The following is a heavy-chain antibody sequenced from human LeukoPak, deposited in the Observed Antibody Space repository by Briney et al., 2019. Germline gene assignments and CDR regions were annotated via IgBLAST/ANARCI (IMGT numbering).Heavy chain of an antibody. Sequence: ASVKVSCKASGYTFTSYGISWVRQAPGQGLEWMGWISAYNGNTNYAQKLQGRVTMTTDTSTSTAYMELRSLRSDDTAVYYCARDPGIAVAGTIDYWGQGTLVTVSS. CDR1: GYTFTSYG. D-gene: IGHD6-19*01. J-gene: IGHJ4*02. CDR3: ARDPGIAVAGTIDY. CDR2: ISAYNGNT. V-gene: IGHV1-18*01.